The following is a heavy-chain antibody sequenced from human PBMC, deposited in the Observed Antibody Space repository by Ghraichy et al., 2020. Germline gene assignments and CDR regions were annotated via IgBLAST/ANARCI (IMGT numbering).Heavy chain of an antibody. V-gene: IGHV3-30*18. CDR2: VSYDGSNN. J-gene: IGHJ4*02. D-gene: IGHD6-19*01. CDR3: AKDKFGSGWYVDF. Sequence: GESLNISCAASGFTFSSFGMHWVRQAPGKGLEWVALVSYDGSNNYYGDSVKGRFTVSRDNSKSTLYLQMNSLRDEDTAVYYCAKDKFGSGWYVDFWGQGTLVTVSS. CDR1: GFTFSSFG.